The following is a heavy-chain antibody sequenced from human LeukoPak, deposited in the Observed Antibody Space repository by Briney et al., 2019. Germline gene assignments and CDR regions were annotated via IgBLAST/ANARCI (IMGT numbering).Heavy chain of an antibody. D-gene: IGHD4-17*01. J-gene: IGHJ4*02. CDR1: GFTFSSYE. CDR2: ISSSGSTI. Sequence: GGSLRLSCAASGFTFSSYEMNWVRQAPGKGLEWVSYISSSGSTIYYADSVKGRFTISRDNAKNSLYLQMNSLRAEDTAVYYCARMMTTVTTDYWGQGTLVTVSS. V-gene: IGHV3-48*03. CDR3: ARMMTTVTTDY.